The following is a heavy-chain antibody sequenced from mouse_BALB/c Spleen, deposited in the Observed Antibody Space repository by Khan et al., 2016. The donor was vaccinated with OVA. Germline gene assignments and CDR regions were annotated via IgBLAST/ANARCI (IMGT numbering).Heavy chain of an antibody. CDR1: GFNIKDTY. CDR3: APRLAWFAY. CDR2: IDPANGNS. V-gene: IGHV14-3*02. J-gene: IGHJ3*01. Sequence: VQLQQSGAELVKPGASVKLSCTASGFNIKDTYMHWVKQRPEQGLEWIGRIDPANGNSKFDPKFQGKATIPADTSSNTAYLQLNSLTSEDTAVYYCAPRLAWFAYWGQGTLVTVSA.